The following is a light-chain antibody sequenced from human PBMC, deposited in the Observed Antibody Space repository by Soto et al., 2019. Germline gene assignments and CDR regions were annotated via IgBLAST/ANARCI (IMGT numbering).Light chain of an antibody. CDR3: CSYAGSSTYV. J-gene: IGLJ1*01. CDR1: SSVVGSYNL. V-gene: IGLV2-23*02. Sequence: QSALTQPASVSGSPGQSITISCTGTSSVVGSYNLVSWYQQYPGKAPKLMIYEVSKRPSGVSNRFSGSKSGNTASLTISGLQAEDEADYYCCSYAGSSTYVFGTGTKVTVL. CDR2: EVS.